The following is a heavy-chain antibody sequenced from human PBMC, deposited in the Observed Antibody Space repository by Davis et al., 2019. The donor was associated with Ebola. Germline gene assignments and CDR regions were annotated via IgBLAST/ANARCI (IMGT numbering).Heavy chain of an antibody. D-gene: IGHD6-19*01. V-gene: IGHV4-34*01. J-gene: IGHJ4*02. Sequence: MPGGSLRLSCTVSGGSISSYYWSWIRQPPGKGLEWIGEINHSGSTNYNPSLKSRVTISVDTSKNQFSLKLSSVTAADTAVYYCVLWLVPYFDYWGQGTLVTVSS. CDR3: VLWLVPYFDY. CDR2: INHSGST. CDR1: GGSISSYY.